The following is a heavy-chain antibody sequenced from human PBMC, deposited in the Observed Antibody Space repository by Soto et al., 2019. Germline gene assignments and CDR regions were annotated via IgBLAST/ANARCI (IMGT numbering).Heavy chain of an antibody. CDR3: ARDGILWLRQAFDY. CDR1: GFTFSSYG. Sequence: QVQLVESGGGVVQPGRSLRLSCAASGFTFSSYGMHWVRQAPGKGLEWVAVIWYDGSNKYYADSVKGRFTISRDNSKKTLYLQMNSLRAEDTAVYYGARDGILWLRQAFDYWGQGTLVTVSS. J-gene: IGHJ4*02. V-gene: IGHV3-33*01. CDR2: IWYDGSNK. D-gene: IGHD5-12*01.